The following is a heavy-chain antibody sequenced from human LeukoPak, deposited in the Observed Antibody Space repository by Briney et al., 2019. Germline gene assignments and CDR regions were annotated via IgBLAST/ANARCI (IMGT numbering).Heavy chain of an antibody. Sequence: PGGSLRLSCAASGFTFSSYGMHWVRQAPGKGLEWVAVIRYDESNKYYADSVKGRFTISRDNSKNTLYLQMNSLRAEDTAVYYCARDLLPPTITMVRGVVDYWGQGTLVTVSS. CDR3: ARDLLPPTITMVRGVVDY. CDR2: IRYDESNK. J-gene: IGHJ4*02. CDR1: GFTFSSYG. V-gene: IGHV3-30*02. D-gene: IGHD3-10*01.